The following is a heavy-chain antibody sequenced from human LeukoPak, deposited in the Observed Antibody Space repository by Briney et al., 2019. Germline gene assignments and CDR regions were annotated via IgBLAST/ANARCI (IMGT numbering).Heavy chain of an antibody. Sequence: SSETLSLTCTVSDGSISSYYWSWIRQPAGKGLEWIGRMHTSGSTNYNPSLKSRVTMSVDTSKNQFSLNLSSVTAADTAVYYCARDIRFGYYYYYMDVWGKGTTVTISS. V-gene: IGHV4-4*07. CDR3: ARDIRFGYYYYYMDV. D-gene: IGHD1-14*01. CDR2: MHTSGST. CDR1: DGSISSYY. J-gene: IGHJ6*03.